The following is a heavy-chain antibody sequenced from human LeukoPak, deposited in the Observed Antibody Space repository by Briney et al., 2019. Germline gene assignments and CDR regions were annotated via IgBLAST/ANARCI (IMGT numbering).Heavy chain of an antibody. CDR1: GGSFSGYY. D-gene: IGHD1-7*01. Sequence: PSETLSLTCAVYGGSFSGYYLSWIRQPPGKGLEWIGEINHSGSTNYNPSLKSRVTISVDTSKNQFSLKLSSVTAADTAVYYCASGGDNWNYGWFDPWGQGTLVTVSS. CDR2: INHSGST. V-gene: IGHV4-34*01. J-gene: IGHJ5*02. CDR3: ASGGDNWNYGWFDP.